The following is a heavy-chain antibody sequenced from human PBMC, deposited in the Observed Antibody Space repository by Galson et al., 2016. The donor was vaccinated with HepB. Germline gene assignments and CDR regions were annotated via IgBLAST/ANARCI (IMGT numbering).Heavy chain of an antibody. CDR3: ARDSFGHCTIRTCDDFDN. V-gene: IGHV3-30-3*01. J-gene: IGHJ4*01. D-gene: IGHD2-2*03. CDR1: GFVFNDFT. CDR2: LSHDGSTE. Sequence: SLRLSCAASGFVFNDFTMHWVRRTPGKGLEWLALLSHDGSTEHYADSVRGRFTISRDSSTNTLYLHMNSLRGEDSAVYYWARDSFGHCTIRTCDDFDNWGHGTLVTVAS.